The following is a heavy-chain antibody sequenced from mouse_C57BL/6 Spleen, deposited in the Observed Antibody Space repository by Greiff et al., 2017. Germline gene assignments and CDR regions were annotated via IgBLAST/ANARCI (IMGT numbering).Heavy chain of an antibody. CDR3: TRLRLRGCDY. Sequence: VQLQESGAELVRPGASVTLSCKASGYTFTDYEMHWVKQTPVHGLEWIGAIDPETGGTAYNQKFKGKAILTADKSSSTAYMELRSLTSEDSAVYYCTRLRLRGCDYWGQGTTLTVSS. J-gene: IGHJ2*01. D-gene: IGHD2-4*01. CDR2: IDPETGGT. CDR1: GYTFTDYE. V-gene: IGHV1-15*01.